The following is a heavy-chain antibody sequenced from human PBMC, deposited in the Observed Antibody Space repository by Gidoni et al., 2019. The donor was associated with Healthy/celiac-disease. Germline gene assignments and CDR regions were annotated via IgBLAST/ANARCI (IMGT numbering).Heavy chain of an antibody. CDR2: ISSSVSTI. CDR3: ARVLDYGDLYFDY. CDR1: GFTFSSYE. V-gene: IGHV3-48*03. D-gene: IGHD4-17*01. Sequence: EVQLVESGGGLVQPGGSLRLSCAASGFTFSSYEMNWVRQAPGKGLEWVSYISSSVSTIYYADSVKGRFTISRDNAKNSLYLQMNSLRAEDTAVYYCARVLDYGDLYFDYWGQGTLVTVSS. J-gene: IGHJ4*02.